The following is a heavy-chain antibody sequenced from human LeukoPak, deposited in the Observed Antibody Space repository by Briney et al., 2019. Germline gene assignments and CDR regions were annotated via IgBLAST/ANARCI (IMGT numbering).Heavy chain of an antibody. CDR2: ISGSGGST. CDR1: GFTFSSYA. V-gene: IGHV3-23*01. Sequence: AGGSLRLSCAASGFTFSSYAMSWVRQAPGKGLEWVSAISGSGGSTYYADSVKGRFTISRDNSKNTLYLQMNSLRAEDTAVYYCAKDRGDYVWGSYIDYWGQGTLVTVSS. CDR3: AKDRGDYVWGSYIDY. D-gene: IGHD3-16*01. J-gene: IGHJ4*02.